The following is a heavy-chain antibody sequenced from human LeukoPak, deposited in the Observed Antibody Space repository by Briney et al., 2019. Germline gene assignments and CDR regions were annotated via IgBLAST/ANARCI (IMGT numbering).Heavy chain of an antibody. CDR2: IKQAGREN. V-gene: IGHV3-7*03. CDR1: GVIFSSYW. CDR3: APCCGGDTFDY. Sequence: GGSLRLSCAASGVIFSSYWMTWVRQAPGKGLEWVANIKQAGRENSYVDSVKGRFTISRDNSKNTLYLQMNSPRAEDTAVYYCAPCCGGDTFDYWGQGTLVTVSS. J-gene: IGHJ4*02. D-gene: IGHD2-21*02.